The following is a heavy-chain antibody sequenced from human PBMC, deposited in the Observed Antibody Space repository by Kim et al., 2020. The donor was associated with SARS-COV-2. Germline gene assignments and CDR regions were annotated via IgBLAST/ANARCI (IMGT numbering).Heavy chain of an antibody. Sequence: GGSLRLSCEGSGFTFSSYSMNWVRQAPGKGLEWVSFFSSSSATIYYADSVKGRFTISRDNAKNSLFLQMDSLRDEDTAVYYCARVRYSSTGFDAFDLWG. V-gene: IGHV3-48*02. CDR2: FSSSSATI. CDR1: GFTFSSYS. CDR3: ARVRYSSTGFDAFDL. J-gene: IGHJ3*01. D-gene: IGHD6-13*01.